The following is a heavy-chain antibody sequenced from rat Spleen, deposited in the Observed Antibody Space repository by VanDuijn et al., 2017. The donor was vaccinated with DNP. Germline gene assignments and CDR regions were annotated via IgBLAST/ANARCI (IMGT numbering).Heavy chain of an antibody. CDR1: GFTFSNYY. Sequence: EVQLVESGGGLVQPGRSMKLSCAASGFTFSNYYMAWVRQAPTKGLEWVASISTGGGNTYYRDSVKGRFTISRDNAKSTLYLQMDSLRSEDTATYFCVRHGRVTTVATYWYFDFWGPGTRVTVSS. V-gene: IGHV5-25*01. J-gene: IGHJ1*01. CDR2: ISTGGGNT. CDR3: VRHGRVTTVATYWYFDF. D-gene: IGHD1-3*01.